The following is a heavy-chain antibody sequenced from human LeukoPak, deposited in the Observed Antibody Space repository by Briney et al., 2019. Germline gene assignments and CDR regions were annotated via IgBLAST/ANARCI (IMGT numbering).Heavy chain of an antibody. CDR2: INPSGGST. CDR3: ARARYYHYYMDV. V-gene: IGHV1-46*03. CDR1: GYTFTSYY. Sequence: ASVKVSCKASGYTFTSYYMHWVRQAPGQGLEWMGIINPSGGSTGYAQKFQGRVTMTRDTPTSTVYMELSSLRSEDTAVYYCARARYYHYYMDVWGKGTTVTVSS. J-gene: IGHJ6*03.